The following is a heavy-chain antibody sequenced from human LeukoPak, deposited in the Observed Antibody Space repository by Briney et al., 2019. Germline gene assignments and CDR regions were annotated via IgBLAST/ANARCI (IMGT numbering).Heavy chain of an antibody. Sequence: GASVKVSCKASGYTFTGYYMHWVRQAPGKGLEWVARTRNKVNSYTTAYAASVTGRFTVSRDDSSSSVYLQMNSLKIEDTAVYYCARSMYGEGRRIIDFDYWGQGSLLAVSS. CDR1: GYTFTGYY. CDR2: TRNKVNSYTT. CDR3: ARSMYGEGRRIIDFDY. J-gene: IGHJ4*02. V-gene: IGHV3-72*01. D-gene: IGHD4/OR15-4a*01.